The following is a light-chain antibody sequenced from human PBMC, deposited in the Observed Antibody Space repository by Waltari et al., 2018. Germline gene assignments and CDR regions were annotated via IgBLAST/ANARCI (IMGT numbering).Light chain of an antibody. CDR1: VQTEKY. J-gene: IGLJ3*02. CDR2: KDT. CDR3: YAAADNNRV. V-gene: IGLV3-27*01. Sequence: SYELTQPSSVSVSPGQTARITCSGGVQTEKYARWFQQKPDQAPVLVIFKDTERPSGISERFSGSSSGTTVTLTIRGAQVEDEGDYYCYAAADNNRVFGGGTKLTVL.